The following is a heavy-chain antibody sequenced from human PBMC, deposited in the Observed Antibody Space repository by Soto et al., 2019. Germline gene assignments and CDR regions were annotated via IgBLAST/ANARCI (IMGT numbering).Heavy chain of an antibody. Sequence: GGSLRLSCAASGFTFGSYWMNWVRQAPGKGLEWVASIKQDGSEKYYVDSVKGRFTISRDNVKNSLYLQMDSLIAEDTAVYYCERHTTYPGITGDCWGQGTLVTVSS. CDR3: ERHTTYPGITGDC. V-gene: IGHV3-7*01. J-gene: IGHJ4*02. CDR1: GFTFGSYW. D-gene: IGHD1-20*01. CDR2: IKQDGSEK.